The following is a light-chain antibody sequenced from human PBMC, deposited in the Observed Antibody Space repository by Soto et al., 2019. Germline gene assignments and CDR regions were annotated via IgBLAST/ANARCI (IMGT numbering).Light chain of an antibody. Sequence: EVVVTQSPGTLSVSPGDRATLSCRASQSVSRNLAWYQQRPGQAPRLLIYGASSRATGIPDRFSGSGSGTDFTLTISRLEPEDFAVYYCQQYNNGPPFTFGRGGRLEN. CDR1: QSVSRN. V-gene: IGKV3D-15*01. CDR2: GAS. CDR3: QQYNNGPPFT. J-gene: IGKJ5*01.